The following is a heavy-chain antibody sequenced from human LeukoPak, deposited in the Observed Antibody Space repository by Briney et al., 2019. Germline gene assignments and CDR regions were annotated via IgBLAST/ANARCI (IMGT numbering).Heavy chain of an antibody. CDR3: VRALGTGSY. CDR2: IKQDGSQK. CDR1: GFSFSSYW. D-gene: IGHD3-9*01. V-gene: IGHV3-7*03. J-gene: IGHJ4*02. Sequence: GGSLRLSCAASGFSFSSYWMSWVRQAPGKGLEWVANIKQDGSQKYYMDSVKGLFTISRDNAQNSLYLQMNSLRVEDTAVYYCVRALGTGSYWGQGTLVTVSP.